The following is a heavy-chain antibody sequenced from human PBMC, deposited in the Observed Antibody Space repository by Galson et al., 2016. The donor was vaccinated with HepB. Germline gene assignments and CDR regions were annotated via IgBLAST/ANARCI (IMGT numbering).Heavy chain of an antibody. CDR3: ARELRITSSGWWGYYFDY. CDR1: GGSISSTTNW. Sequence: ETLSLTCTVSGGSISSTTNWWSWVRQSPGQGLEWIGEIYHSGDTNYNPSLKSRATISVDTSRNQFSLSLSSVTAADTAVYYCARELRITSSGWWGYYFDYWGQGTLVTVSS. V-gene: IGHV4-4*02. D-gene: IGHD6-19*01. J-gene: IGHJ4*02. CDR2: IYHSGDT.